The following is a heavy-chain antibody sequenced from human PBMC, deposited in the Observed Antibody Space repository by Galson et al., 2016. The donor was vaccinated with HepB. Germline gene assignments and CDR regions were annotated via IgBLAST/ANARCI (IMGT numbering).Heavy chain of an antibody. CDR1: GLTVSDNY. D-gene: IGHD1-26*01. J-gene: IGHJ3*02. Sequence: SLRLSCAASGLTVSDNYMSWVRQAPGKGLEWMSVIDSGGNTHYADSVKGRFTISRDTSKNTLYLQISSLRAEDTAVYYCAKHVVGATRAAFDIWGQGTMVTVSS. CDR2: IDSGGNT. CDR3: AKHVVGATRAAFDI. V-gene: IGHV3-66*04.